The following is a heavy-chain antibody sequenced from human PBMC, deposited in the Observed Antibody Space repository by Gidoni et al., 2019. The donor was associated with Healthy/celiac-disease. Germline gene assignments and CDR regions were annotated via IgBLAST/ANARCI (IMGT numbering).Heavy chain of an antibody. CDR3: AKDGVVVVVAADYGMDV. V-gene: IGHV3-30*18. Sequence: QVQLVESGGGVVQPGRSLRLSCAASGFPFSSYGMHWVRQAPGKGLEWVAVISYDGSNKYYADSVKGRFTISRDNSKNTLYLQMNSLRAEDTAVYYCAKDGVVVVVAADYGMDVWGQGTTVTVSS. D-gene: IGHD2-15*01. J-gene: IGHJ6*02. CDR2: ISYDGSNK. CDR1: GFPFSSYG.